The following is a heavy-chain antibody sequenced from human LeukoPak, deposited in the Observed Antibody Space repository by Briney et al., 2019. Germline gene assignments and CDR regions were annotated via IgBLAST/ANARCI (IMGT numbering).Heavy chain of an antibody. D-gene: IGHD6-13*01. J-gene: IGHJ4*02. CDR2: IHSGVTT. Sequence: GGSLRLSCAASGFTVISTYMGWVRQAPGKGLEWVSVIHSGVTTYYTDSVKGRFTISRDNSKNSLYLQMSSLRVEDAAVYYCARGMYTNSWYYFDYWGQGALVTVSS. V-gene: IGHV3-66*02. CDR1: GFTVISTY. CDR3: ARGMYTNSWYYFDY.